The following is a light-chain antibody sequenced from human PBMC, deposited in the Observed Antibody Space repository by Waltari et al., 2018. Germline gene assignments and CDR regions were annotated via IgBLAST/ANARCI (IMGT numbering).Light chain of an antibody. CDR1: GSPIGTNP. V-gene: IGLV1-51*01. CDR2: DNN. CDR3: ATWSGSLRGVV. J-gene: IGLJ2*01. Sequence: QSVLTQPPSVSAAPGQKVTISCSGSGSPIGTNPVSCYHQVPGTAPKLLIYDNNQRPSWIPDRFSGSQSGTSATLGITGLQTGDAADYYCATWSGSLRGVVFGGGTKLTVL.